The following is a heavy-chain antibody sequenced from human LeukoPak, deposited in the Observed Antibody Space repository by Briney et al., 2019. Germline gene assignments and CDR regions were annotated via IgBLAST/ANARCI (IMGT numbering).Heavy chain of an antibody. V-gene: IGHV4-30-2*01. D-gene: IGHD3-22*01. J-gene: IGHJ4*02. CDR1: GGSISSGGYS. Sequence: PSQTLSLTCAVSGGSISSGGYSWSWIRQPPGKGLEWIGYIYHSGSTNYNPSLKSRVTISVDKSKNQFSLKLSSVTAADTAVYYCARLDCYDSSGPYFDYWGQGTLVTVSS. CDR3: ARLDCYDSSGPYFDY. CDR2: IYHSGST.